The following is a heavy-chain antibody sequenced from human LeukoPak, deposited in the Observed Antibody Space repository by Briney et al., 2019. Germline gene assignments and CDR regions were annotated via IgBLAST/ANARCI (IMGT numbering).Heavy chain of an antibody. CDR1: GYTFTSYG. V-gene: IGHV1-18*01. D-gene: IGHD3-3*01. CDR2: ISAYNGNT. CDR3: ARDGARQYYDFWSGYYKTFDY. J-gene: IGHJ4*02. Sequence: GASVKVSCKASGYTFTSYGISWVRQAPGQGLEWMGWISAYNGNTNYAQKLQGRVTMTTDTSTSTAYMELRSLRSDDTAVYYCARDGARQYYDFWSGYYKTFDYWGQGTLVTVSS.